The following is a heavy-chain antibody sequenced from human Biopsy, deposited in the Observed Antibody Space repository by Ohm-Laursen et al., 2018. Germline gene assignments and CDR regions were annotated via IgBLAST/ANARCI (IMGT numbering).Heavy chain of an antibody. Sequence: ASVKVSCKASGYDFLDFHIHWVRQVPGQGLEWIGHINPHTGVTKYAQKFLDRITMTGDTSISTAYMDLSRLTSADTGIYYCARPSGGVSTIGFNPWGQGTLVIVSS. CDR1: GYDFLDFH. D-gene: IGHD5/OR15-5a*01. V-gene: IGHV1-2*05. CDR3: ARPSGGVSTIGFNP. CDR2: INPHTGVT. J-gene: IGHJ5*02.